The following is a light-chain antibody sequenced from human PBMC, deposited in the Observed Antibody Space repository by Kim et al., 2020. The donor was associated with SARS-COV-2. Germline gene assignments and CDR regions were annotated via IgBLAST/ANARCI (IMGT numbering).Light chain of an antibody. V-gene: IGLV1-44*01. J-gene: IGLJ1*01. CDR3: AAWDDSLNGYV. CDR1: NSNIGSNS. Sequence: GQRVTISCSGSNSNIGSNSVNWYQHRPGTAPKVLIYSNNQRPSGVPDRFSASKSGSSASLAISGLQSEDEADYYCAAWDDSLNGYVFATGTKVTVL. CDR2: SNN.